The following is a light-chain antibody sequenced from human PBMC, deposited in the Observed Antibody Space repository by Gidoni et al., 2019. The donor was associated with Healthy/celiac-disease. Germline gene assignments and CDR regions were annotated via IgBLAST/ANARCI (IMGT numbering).Light chain of an antibody. Sequence: DIQMTQSPSSLSASVGDRVTITCPASQDISNYLNWYQQKPGKAPKLLIYDASNLETGVPSRFSGSGSGTDFTFTISSLQPEDIATYYCQQYDNRPPWTFGQXTKVEIK. J-gene: IGKJ1*01. CDR1: QDISNY. CDR2: DAS. V-gene: IGKV1-33*01. CDR3: QQYDNRPPWT.